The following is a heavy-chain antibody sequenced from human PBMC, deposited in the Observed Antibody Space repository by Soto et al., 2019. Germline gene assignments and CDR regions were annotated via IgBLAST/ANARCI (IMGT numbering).Heavy chain of an antibody. V-gene: IGHV1-3*01. CDR2: ISAADGHT. CDR1: GFIFTDYA. Sequence: QVHLVQSGPEVKEPGASVKVSCKTSGFIFTDYAIHWVRQAPGQRLEWMGWISAADGHTRYSPSFRGRFPSTMATSASTAYMDLNSLRSEDTAVYFCARDVSSGPYRRFEYWGQGTLVTVSS. D-gene: IGHD3-22*01. J-gene: IGHJ4*02. CDR3: ARDVSSGPYRRFEY.